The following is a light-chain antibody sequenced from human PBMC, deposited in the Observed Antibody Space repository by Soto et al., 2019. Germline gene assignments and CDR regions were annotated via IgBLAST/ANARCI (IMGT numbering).Light chain of an antibody. Sequence: QSALTQPASVSGSPGQSVTISCTGTSGDVGSYNYVSWYQQRPGKAPQLLIYEVTNRPSGVSSRFSGSRSGNTASLTISGLQVEDEADYYCNSYTSSSTLVFGTGTKLTVL. CDR3: NSYTSSSTLV. V-gene: IGLV2-14*01. CDR1: SGDVGSYNY. CDR2: EVT. J-gene: IGLJ1*01.